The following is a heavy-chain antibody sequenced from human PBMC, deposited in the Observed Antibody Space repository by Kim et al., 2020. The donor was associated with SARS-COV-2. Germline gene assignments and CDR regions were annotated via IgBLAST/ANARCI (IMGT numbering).Heavy chain of an antibody. CDR1: GYTFTSYG. V-gene: IGHV1-18*01. Sequence: ASVKVSCKASGYTFTSYGISWVRQAPGQGLEWMGWISAYNGNTNYAQKLQGRVTMTTDTSTSTAYMELRSLRSDDTAVYYCARASLRGGYDPIPYYYYGMDVWGQGTTVTVSS. D-gene: IGHD5-12*01. CDR3: ARASLRGGYDPIPYYYYGMDV. J-gene: IGHJ6*02. CDR2: ISAYNGNT.